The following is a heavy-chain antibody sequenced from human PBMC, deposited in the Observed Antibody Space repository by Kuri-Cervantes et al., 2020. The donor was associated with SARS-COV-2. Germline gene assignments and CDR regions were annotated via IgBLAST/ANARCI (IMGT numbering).Heavy chain of an antibody. J-gene: IGHJ6*03. CDR2: INPNSGGT. V-gene: IGHV1-2*02. D-gene: IGHD3-22*01. CDR3: ALGYWGSGYPRYYYYMDV. CDR1: GYIFTDYD. Sequence: ASVKVSCKASGYIFTDYDFNWLRQAPGQGLEWMGWINPNSGGTNYAQKFQGRVTMTRDTSISTAYMELSSLRSEDTAVYYCALGYWGSGYPRYYYYMDVWGKGTTVTVSS.